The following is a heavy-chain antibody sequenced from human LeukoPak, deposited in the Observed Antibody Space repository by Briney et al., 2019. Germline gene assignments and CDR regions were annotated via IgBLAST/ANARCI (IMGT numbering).Heavy chain of an antibody. CDR3: ARGRNDFWSGSYYYYYYMDV. J-gene: IGHJ6*03. CDR2: INHSGST. D-gene: IGHD3-3*01. CDR1: GGSFSGYY. V-gene: IGHV4-34*01. Sequence: SETLSLTCAVYGGSFSGYYWSWIRQPPGKGLEWIGEINHSGSTNYNPSLKSRVIISVDTSKNQFSLKLSSVTAADTAVYYCARGRNDFWSGSYYYYYYMDVWGKGTTVTVSS.